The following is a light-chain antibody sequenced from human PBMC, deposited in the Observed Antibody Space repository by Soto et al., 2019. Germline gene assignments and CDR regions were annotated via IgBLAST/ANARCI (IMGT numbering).Light chain of an antibody. CDR1: QSISSY. V-gene: IGKV1-39*01. CDR3: QQCDTTLGT. CDR2: GAS. J-gene: IGKJ2*01. Sequence: DIQMTQPPSSLSASVGDRVTITCRASQSISSYLSWYQQKPGKATKLLIYGASSLQSWVPSRLSGSGSGTDFTLTISSLQPEDFATYYCQQCDTTLGTFGQGTKLEIK.